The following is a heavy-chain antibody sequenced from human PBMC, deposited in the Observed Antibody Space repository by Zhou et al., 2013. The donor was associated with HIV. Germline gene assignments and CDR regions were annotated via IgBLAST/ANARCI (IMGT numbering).Heavy chain of an antibody. J-gene: IGHJ4*02. Sequence: QVQSVHSGAEVRKPGSSVKVSCKTSGATSTSHTVSWVRQAPGQGLEWMGGITPFFGTANYAQKFQGRVAITAAESTSTVYMAVSSLRSEDTAVYYCARCYYDSSGCDYWGQGTLVTVSS. CDR1: GATSTSHT. CDR2: ITPFFGTA. V-gene: IGHV1-69*12. CDR3: ARCYYDSSGCDY. D-gene: IGHD3-22*01.